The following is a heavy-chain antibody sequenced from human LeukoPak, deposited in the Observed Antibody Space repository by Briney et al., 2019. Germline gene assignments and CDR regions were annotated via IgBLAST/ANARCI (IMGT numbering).Heavy chain of an antibody. J-gene: IGHJ4*02. CDR1: GYTFTSYY. Sequence: GASVKVSCKASGYTFTSYYMHWVRQAPGQGLEWMGIINPSGGSTSYAQKFQGGVTMTRDTSTSTVYMELSSLRSEDTAVYYCARSFDYYDSRGLDYYWGQGTLVTVSS. D-gene: IGHD3-22*01. V-gene: IGHV1-46*01. CDR2: INPSGGST. CDR3: ARSFDYYDSRGLDYY.